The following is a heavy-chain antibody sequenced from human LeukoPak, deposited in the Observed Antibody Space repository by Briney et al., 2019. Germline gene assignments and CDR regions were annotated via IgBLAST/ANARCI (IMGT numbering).Heavy chain of an antibody. D-gene: IGHD5-12*01. Sequence: GGSLRLSCAASGFTFSSYGMHWVRQAPGKGLEWVAFIRYDGSNKYYADSVKGRFTISRDNSKNTLYLQMNSLRAEDTAVYYCAKDEPVYSAYAEPTFDYWGQGTLVTVSS. CDR1: GFTFSSYG. V-gene: IGHV3-30*02. CDR2: IRYDGSNK. CDR3: AKDEPVYSAYAEPTFDY. J-gene: IGHJ4*02.